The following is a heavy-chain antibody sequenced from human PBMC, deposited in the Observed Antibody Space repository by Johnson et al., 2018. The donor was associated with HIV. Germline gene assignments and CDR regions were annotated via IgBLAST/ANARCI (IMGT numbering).Heavy chain of an antibody. J-gene: IGHJ3*02. D-gene: IGHD6-19*01. CDR2: ISYDGSNK. V-gene: IGHV3-30-3*01. CDR1: GFTFSSYA. Sequence: QVQLVESGGGVVQPGRSLRLSCAASGFTFSSYAMHWVRQAPGTGLEWVAVISYDGSNKYYADSVKGRFTISRDNSKNTLYLQMNSLRAEDTAVYYCARIPGSGWEHDAFDIWGQGTMVTVSS. CDR3: ARIPGSGWEHDAFDI.